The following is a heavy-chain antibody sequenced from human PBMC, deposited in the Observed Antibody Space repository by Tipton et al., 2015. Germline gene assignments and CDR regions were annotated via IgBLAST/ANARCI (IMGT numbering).Heavy chain of an antibody. Sequence: LRLSCTVSGGYISSSSYYWAWIRQPPGKGLEWIGGLYFSGTTYYNPSLKSRVTISIDRFKNQFSLKLSSVTASDTAVYYCARGLLLWFGMSDYWGRGTLVTVSS. CDR2: LYFSGTT. CDR3: ARGLLLWFGMSDY. CDR1: GGYISSSSYY. J-gene: IGHJ4*02. V-gene: IGHV4-39*07. D-gene: IGHD3-10*01.